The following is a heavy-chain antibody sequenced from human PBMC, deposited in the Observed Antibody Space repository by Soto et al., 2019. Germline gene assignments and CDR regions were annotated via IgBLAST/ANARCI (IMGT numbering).Heavy chain of an antibody. D-gene: IGHD2-15*01. J-gene: IGHJ5*02. CDR1: GYSISSGYP. V-gene: IGHV4-38-2*02. CDR3: ARQDRVVAEGRWFDP. CDR2: VHYSGNT. Sequence: PSETLSLTCTVSGYSISSGYPWPWIRQPPGKGLEWLGSVHYSGNTYYNPSLKSRLTISVDKSKNQFSLNLSSVTAADTAVYYCARQDRVVAEGRWFDPWGQGTLVTVSS.